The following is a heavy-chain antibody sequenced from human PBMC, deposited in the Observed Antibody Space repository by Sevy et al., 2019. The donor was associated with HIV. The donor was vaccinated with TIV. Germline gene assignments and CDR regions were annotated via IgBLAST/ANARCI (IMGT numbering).Heavy chain of an antibody. V-gene: IGHV3-23*01. Sequence: GGSLRLSCAASGFTFNNFAMSWVRQTPGKGLEWVSGIRGVGGTAYYVDSVKGRFTISRDNSKSTLYLQMNSLRAEDTAVYYCAKGRQQWPSDFWGRGTLVTVSS. CDR2: IRGVGGTA. J-gene: IGHJ4*02. D-gene: IGHD6-19*01. CDR1: GFTFNNFA. CDR3: AKGRQQWPSDF.